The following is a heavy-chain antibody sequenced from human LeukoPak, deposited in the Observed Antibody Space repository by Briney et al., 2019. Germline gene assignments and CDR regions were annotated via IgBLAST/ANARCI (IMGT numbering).Heavy chain of an antibody. CDR1: GGTFSSHP. J-gene: IGHJ4*02. Sequence: ASVKVSCKASGGTFSSHPFTWVRQAPGQGLEWMGEITPIFGTANYAQRFQGRVTITADESTSTVYMELTSLRSDDTALYYCARNSRVASTSGLNYWGQGTLVTVSS. D-gene: IGHD5-12*01. CDR2: ITPIFGTA. CDR3: ARNSRVASTSGLNY. V-gene: IGHV1-69*13.